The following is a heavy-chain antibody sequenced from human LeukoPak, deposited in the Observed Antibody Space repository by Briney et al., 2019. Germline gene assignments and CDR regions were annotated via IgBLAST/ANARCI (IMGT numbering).Heavy chain of an antibody. CDR2: IYYSGST. V-gene: IGHV4-39*01. CDR1: GGSISSSSYY. J-gene: IGHJ4*02. Sequence: SETLSLTCTVSGGSISSSSYYWGWIRQPPGKGLEWIGTIYYSGSTYYNPSLKSRVTTSVDTSKNQFSLKMSSVTAADTAVYYCVRHCPTFRGVDYWGQGTLVTVSS. D-gene: IGHD3-16*01. CDR3: VRHCPTFRGVDY.